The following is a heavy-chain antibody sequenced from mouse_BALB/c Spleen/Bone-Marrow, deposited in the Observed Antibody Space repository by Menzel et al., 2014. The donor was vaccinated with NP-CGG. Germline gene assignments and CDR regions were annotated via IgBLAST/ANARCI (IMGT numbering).Heavy chain of an antibody. CDR2: INPSNGGT. CDR1: GYSFTSYY. V-gene: IGHV1S81*02. Sequence: VQVVESGAELVKPGASVKLSCKASGYSFTSYYMYWVKQRPGQGLEWIGEINPSNGGTNFNEKFKSKATLTVDKSSSTAYMQLSSLTSGDSAVYYCTRGRRDAMDYWGQGTSVTVSS. CDR3: TRGRRDAMDY. J-gene: IGHJ4*01.